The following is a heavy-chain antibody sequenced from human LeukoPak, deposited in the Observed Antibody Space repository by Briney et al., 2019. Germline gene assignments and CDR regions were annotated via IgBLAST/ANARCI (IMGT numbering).Heavy chain of an antibody. CDR2: ISSSSSYI. J-gene: IGHJ5*02. CDR1: GFTFSSYS. Sequence: GGSLRLSCAASGFTFSSYSMNWVRQAPGKGLEWVSSISSSSSYIYYADSVKGRFTISRDNAKNSLYLQMNSLRAEDTAVYYCARGVLGPNWFDPWGQGTLVTVSS. V-gene: IGHV3-21*01. CDR3: ARGVLGPNWFDP.